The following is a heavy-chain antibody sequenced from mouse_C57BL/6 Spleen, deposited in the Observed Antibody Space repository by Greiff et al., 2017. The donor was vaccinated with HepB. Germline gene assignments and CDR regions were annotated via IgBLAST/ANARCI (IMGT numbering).Heavy chain of an antibody. CDR3: ANYYGSRGWYFDV. J-gene: IGHJ1*03. CDR2: IYPRDGST. D-gene: IGHD1-1*01. CDR1: GYTFTSYD. V-gene: IGHV1-85*01. Sequence: QVQLQQSGPELVKPGASVKLSCKASGYTFTSYDINWVEQRPGQGLEWIGWIYPRDGSTKYNEKFKGKATLTVDTSSSTAYMELHSLTSEDSAVYFCANYYGSRGWYFDVWGTGTTVTVSS.